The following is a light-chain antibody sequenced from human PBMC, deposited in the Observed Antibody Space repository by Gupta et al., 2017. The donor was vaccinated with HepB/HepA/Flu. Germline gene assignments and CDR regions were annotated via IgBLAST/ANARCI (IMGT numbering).Light chain of an antibody. J-gene: IGKJ2*01. CDR2: GAS. V-gene: IGKV1-39*01. CDR3: QQSYSFPTT. CDR1: HDINTY. Sequence: QLTQSPSSLSASVGDRVTIACRASHDINTYLNWYQQKSGRAPTVLISGASNLESGVSSRFSGSGSGTDFTLTITNLQPDDFATYYCQQSYSFPTTFGQGTKLEV.